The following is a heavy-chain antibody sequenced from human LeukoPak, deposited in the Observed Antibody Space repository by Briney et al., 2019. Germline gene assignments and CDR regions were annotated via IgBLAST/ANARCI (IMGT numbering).Heavy chain of an antibody. J-gene: IGHJ2*01. CDR2: INHSGST. CDR3: ARPTSYGDYGRGYFGL. CDR1: GGSFSGYY. D-gene: IGHD4-17*01. V-gene: IGHV4-34*01. Sequence: PSETLSLTCAVYGGSFSGYYWSWIRQPPRKGVEWIGEINHSGSTNYNPPLQSRVTISVDTSKNQFSLKLSSVTAADTAVYYCARPTSYGDYGRGYFGLWGRGTLVTVSS.